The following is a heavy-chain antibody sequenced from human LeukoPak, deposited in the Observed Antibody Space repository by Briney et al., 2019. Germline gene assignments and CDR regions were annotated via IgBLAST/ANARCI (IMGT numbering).Heavy chain of an antibody. Sequence: PSQTLSLTCTVSGGSISSGDYYWSWIRQPPGRGLEWIGYIYYSGSTYYNPSLKSRVTISVDTSKNQFSLKLSSVTAADTAVYYCARDLLNEGNHLDYWGQGTLVTVSS. J-gene: IGHJ4*02. V-gene: IGHV4-30-4*01. CDR1: GGSISSGDYY. CDR2: IYYSGST. CDR3: ARDLLNEGNHLDY. D-gene: IGHD4-23*01.